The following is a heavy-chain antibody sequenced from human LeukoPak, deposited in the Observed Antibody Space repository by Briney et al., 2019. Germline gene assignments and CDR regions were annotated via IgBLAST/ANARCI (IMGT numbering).Heavy chain of an antibody. CDR3: ATYSYTSGYYYFAY. J-gene: IGHJ4*02. V-gene: IGHV3-15*07. D-gene: IGHD6-19*01. CDR2: IKSKTDGGTT. CDR1: GFTFSNAW. Sequence: GGSLRLSCAASGFTFSNAWMNWVRQAPGKGLEWVVRIKSKTDGGTTDYGTPVKGRFTISRDESENTLYLQMSSLKTEDTAVYYCATYSYTSGYYYFAYWGQGTLVTVSS.